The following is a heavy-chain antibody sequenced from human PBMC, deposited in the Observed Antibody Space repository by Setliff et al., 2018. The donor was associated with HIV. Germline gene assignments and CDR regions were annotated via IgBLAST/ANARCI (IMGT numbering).Heavy chain of an antibody. D-gene: IGHD1-26*01. CDR2: IHYSGGT. J-gene: IGHJ4*02. CDR3: ARLRAMEWELIGLDY. V-gene: IGHV4-59*01. CDR1: GGSISNYY. Sequence: PSETLSLTCTVSGGSISNYYWSWIRQSPEKGLEWIGYIHYSGGTTYNPSLKSRVTISLDTSRNQISLKLSSVTAADTAIYYCARLRAMEWELIGLDYWGRGTLVTVSS.